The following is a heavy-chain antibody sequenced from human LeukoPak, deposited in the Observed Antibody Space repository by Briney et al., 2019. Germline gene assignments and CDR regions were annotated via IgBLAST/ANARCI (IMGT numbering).Heavy chain of an antibody. J-gene: IGHJ4*02. CDR1: GGSIGSGNYY. Sequence: TPSLTCTVSGGSIGSGNYYWTWIRQPAGKGLEWIGRIYASGSTNYNPSLKSRVTISVDTSKNHFSLKLTSVTAADTAVYYCARDISRWNELDSWGQGTLVTVSS. CDR2: IYASGST. V-gene: IGHV4-61*02. D-gene: IGHD1-1*01. CDR3: ARDISRWNELDS.